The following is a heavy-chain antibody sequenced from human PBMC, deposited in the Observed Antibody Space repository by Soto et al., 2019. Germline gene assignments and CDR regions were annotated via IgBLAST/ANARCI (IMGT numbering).Heavy chain of an antibody. CDR1: GFTFSSYG. Sequence: GSLRLSCAASGFTFSSYGMHWVRQAPGKGLEWVAVISYDGSNKYYADSVKGRFTISRDNYKNTLYLQMNSLRAEDTAVYYCAKDRRDCSSTSCYYSYFDYWGQGTLVTVSS. D-gene: IGHD2-2*01. CDR3: AKDRRDCSSTSCYYSYFDY. CDR2: ISYDGSNK. V-gene: IGHV3-30*18. J-gene: IGHJ4*02.